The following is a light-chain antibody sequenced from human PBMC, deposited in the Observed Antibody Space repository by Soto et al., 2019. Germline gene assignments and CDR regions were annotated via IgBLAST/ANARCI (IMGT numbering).Light chain of an antibody. CDR2: GTS. CDR1: QSVGSL. V-gene: IGKV3-15*01. Sequence: EIVMTQSPATLSVSPGEGATLSCRADQSVGSLLAWYQQNPGRAPRLLIYGTSTRAGGVPARFSGGGSGTEFTLTIASLQSEDFAVYYCHQYNGWPRTFGQGTRWIP. J-gene: IGKJ1*01. CDR3: HQYNGWPRT.